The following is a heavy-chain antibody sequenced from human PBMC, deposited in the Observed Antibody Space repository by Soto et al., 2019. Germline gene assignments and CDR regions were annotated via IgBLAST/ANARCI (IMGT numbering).Heavy chain of an antibody. Sequence: SVKVSCKASGGTFSNYVVNWVRQAPGQGLEWMGRIIPISGAANYAQKFQGRVTITADKSTSTSYMELSSLRSEDTAVYYCARDMTRTVVPYFDFWGQGTLVTSPQ. V-gene: IGHV1-69*06. CDR1: GGTFSNYV. CDR2: IIPISGAA. D-gene: IGHD1-7*01. J-gene: IGHJ4*02. CDR3: ARDMTRTVVPYFDF.